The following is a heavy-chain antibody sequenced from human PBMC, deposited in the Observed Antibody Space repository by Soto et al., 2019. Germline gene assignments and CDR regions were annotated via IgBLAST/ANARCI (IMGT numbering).Heavy chain of an antibody. Sequence: GASVKVSCKASGGTFSSYAISWVRQAPGQGLEWMGGIIPIFGTANYAQKFQGRVTITADESTSTAYMELSSLRSEDTAVYYCAAIVVVTAPPAYYFDYWGQGTQVTVSS. CDR3: AAIVVVTAPPAYYFDY. J-gene: IGHJ4*02. CDR1: GGTFSSYA. V-gene: IGHV1-69*13. D-gene: IGHD2-21*02. CDR2: IIPIFGTA.